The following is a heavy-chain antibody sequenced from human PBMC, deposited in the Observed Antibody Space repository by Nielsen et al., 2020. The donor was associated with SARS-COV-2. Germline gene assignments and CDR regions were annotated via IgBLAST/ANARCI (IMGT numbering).Heavy chain of an antibody. CDR2: ISWNSGSI. CDR3: AKLYDILTQNAFDI. D-gene: IGHD3-9*01. CDR1: GFTFDDYA. J-gene: IGHJ3*02. V-gene: IGHV3-9*01. Sequence: GGSLRLSCAASGFTFDDYAMHWVRQAPGKGLEWVSGISWNSGSIGYADSVKGRFTISRDNAKNSLYLQMNSLRAEDTAFYYCAKLYDILTQNAFDIWGQGTMVTVSS.